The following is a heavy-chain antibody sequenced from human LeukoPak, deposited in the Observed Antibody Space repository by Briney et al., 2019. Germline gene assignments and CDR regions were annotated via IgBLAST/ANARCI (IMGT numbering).Heavy chain of an antibody. CDR1: GFTFSAYG. D-gene: IGHD2-21*02. Sequence: GGSLRLSCAASGFTFSAYGMSWFRQAPGKGLEWVSAITYSSGNTYYADSVKGRFTISRDNSKNTLYLQMNSLRAEDTALYYCAKDGTGCGGDCYSDYWGRGTLVTVSS. CDR3: AKDGTGCGGDCYSDY. J-gene: IGHJ4*02. V-gene: IGHV3-23*01. CDR2: ITYSSGNT.